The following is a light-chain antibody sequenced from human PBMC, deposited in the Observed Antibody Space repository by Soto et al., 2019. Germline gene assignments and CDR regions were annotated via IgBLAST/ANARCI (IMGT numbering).Light chain of an antibody. CDR1: QSVSSY. CDR3: HQQKYNPWTLT. Sequence: EIAMTQSPATLSVSPGARATISCRASQSVSSYLAWYQHKPSQAPRLLIYGSAAWATAIATPGRCSGTGTGSTLTITIRRPEYLAFDLCHQQKYNPWTLTFGQGTKVDI. CDR2: GSA. V-gene: IGKV3-15*01. J-gene: IGKJ1*01.